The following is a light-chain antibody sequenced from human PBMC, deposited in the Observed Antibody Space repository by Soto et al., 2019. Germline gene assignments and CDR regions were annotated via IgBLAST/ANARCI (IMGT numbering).Light chain of an antibody. J-gene: IGLJ3*02. Sequence: QSVLTQPASVSGSPGQSITISCTGTSSDVGSYNLVSWYQHHPGKAPKLMIYEGSKGPSGVSNRFSGSKSGNTASLTISGLQAEDEADYYCCSYAGSNTWVFGGGTKVTVL. CDR1: SSDVGSYNL. CDR2: EGS. V-gene: IGLV2-23*01. CDR3: CSYAGSNTWV.